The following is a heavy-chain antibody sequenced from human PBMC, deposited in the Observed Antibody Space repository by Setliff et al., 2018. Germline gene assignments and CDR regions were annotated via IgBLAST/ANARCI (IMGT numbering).Heavy chain of an antibody. J-gene: IGHJ4*02. Sequence: ASVKVSCKTSGYPLVGYFIYWMRQAPGQGLEWVGWIDPKSGRTKYAAKFQGRVTMTRDTSSSTIYMEVNSLTSDDTAVYFCAKQGDLAFDYWGQGTQVTVSS. V-gene: IGHV1-2*02. CDR2: IDPKSGRT. D-gene: IGHD3-16*01. CDR1: GYPLVGYF. CDR3: AKQGDLAFDY.